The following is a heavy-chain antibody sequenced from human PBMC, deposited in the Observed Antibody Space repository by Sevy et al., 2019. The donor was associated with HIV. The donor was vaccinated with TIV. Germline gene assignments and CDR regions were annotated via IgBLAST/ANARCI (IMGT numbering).Heavy chain of an antibody. CDR3: ARSYDFWSGYYTDYYYGMDV. Sequence: GGSLRLSCAASGFTFSSYAMHWVRQAPDKGLEWVAVISYDGSNKYYADSVKGRFTISRDNSKNTLYLQMNSLRAEDTAVYYCARSYDFWSGYYTDYYYGMDVWGQGTTVTVSS. D-gene: IGHD3-3*01. J-gene: IGHJ6*02. CDR1: GFTFSSYA. CDR2: ISYDGSNK. V-gene: IGHV3-30-3*01.